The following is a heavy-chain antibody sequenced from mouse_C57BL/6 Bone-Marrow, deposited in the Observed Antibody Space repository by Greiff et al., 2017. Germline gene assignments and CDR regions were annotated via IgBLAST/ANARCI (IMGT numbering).Heavy chain of an antibody. J-gene: IGHJ4*01. Sequence: EVKVVESGGGLVKPGGSLKLSCAASGFTFSSYAMSWVRQTPEKRLEWVATISDGGSYTYYPDNVKGRFTISRDNAKNTLYLQMSHLKSEDTAMYYCARESNYVCYYAMDYWGQGTSVTVSS. V-gene: IGHV5-4*01. CDR1: GFTFSSYA. CDR3: ARESNYVCYYAMDY. CDR2: ISDGGSYT. D-gene: IGHD2-5*01.